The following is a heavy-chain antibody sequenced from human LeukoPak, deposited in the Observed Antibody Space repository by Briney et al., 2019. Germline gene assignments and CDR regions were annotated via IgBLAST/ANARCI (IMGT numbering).Heavy chain of an antibody. CDR1: GSTFTRFW. D-gene: IGHD3-10*01. CDR3: ATSGGDY. CDR2: IKLEGSEK. V-gene: IGHV3-7*01. Sequence: PGGSLRLSCAASGSTFTRFWMSWVRQAPGKGLEWVANIKLEGSEKDYVDSVKGRFTISRDNAKNSLYLQMNSLRAEDTAVYYCATSGGDYWGQGTLVTVSS. J-gene: IGHJ4*02.